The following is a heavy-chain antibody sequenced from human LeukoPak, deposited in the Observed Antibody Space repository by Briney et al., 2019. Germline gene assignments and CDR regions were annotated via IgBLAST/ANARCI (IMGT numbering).Heavy chain of an antibody. CDR1: GGSISGTNW. CDR2: ISLAGQT. J-gene: IGHJ4*02. D-gene: IGHD1-26*01. V-gene: IGHV4/OR15-8*02. Sequence: ASETLSLTCGVSGGSISGTNWWSWVRQPPGQGLEWIGEISLAGQTNYNPSLNGRVTMSLDKSSNQLSLHLPSVIASDTATYFCSGESGPFCPFGYWGQGTLVIVSS. CDR3: SGESGPFCPFGY.